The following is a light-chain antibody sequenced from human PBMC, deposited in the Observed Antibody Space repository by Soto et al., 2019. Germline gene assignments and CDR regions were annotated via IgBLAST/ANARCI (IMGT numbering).Light chain of an antibody. CDR1: SSDIDGYNY. CDR3: SSYTNGSTYV. J-gene: IGLJ1*01. CDR2: DGS. V-gene: IGLV2-14*03. Sequence: QSALTQPASVSGSPGQSITISCTGTSSDIDGYNYVSWYQQHPGKAHKLMISDGSIRPSGVSYRFSGSTSGNTASLTISGLQTEDEADYYCSSYTNGSTYVFGTGSKVTVL.